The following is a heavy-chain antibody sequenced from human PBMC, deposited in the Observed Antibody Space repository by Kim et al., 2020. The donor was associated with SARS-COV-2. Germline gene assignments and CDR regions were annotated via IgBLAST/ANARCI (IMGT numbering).Heavy chain of an antibody. Sequence: SETLSLTCIVSGGSISSSGYYWDWIRQPPGKGLEWIGSVYYTGNTYYNPSLKSRVTISVDTSKNQFSLKLSSVTAADTAVYYCARNCRGTSIRFLWLFQLDYWGQGILVTVSS. D-gene: IGHD3-3*01. CDR3: ARNCRGTSIRFLWLFQLDY. J-gene: IGHJ4*02. CDR2: VYYTGNT. CDR1: GGSISSSGYY. V-gene: IGHV4-39*01.